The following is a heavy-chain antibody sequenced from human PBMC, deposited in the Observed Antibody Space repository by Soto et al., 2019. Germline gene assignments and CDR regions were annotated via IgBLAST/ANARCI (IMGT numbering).Heavy chain of an antibody. CDR2: IYYSGST. Sequence: SETLSLTCTVSGGSISSGGYYWSWIRQHPGKGLEWIGYIYYSGSTYYNPSLKSRVTISVDTSKNQFSLKLSSVTAADTAVYYCARDGVNYYDSSGYLAFDYWGQGTLVTVSS. V-gene: IGHV4-31*03. CDR1: GGSISSGGYY. D-gene: IGHD3-22*01. CDR3: ARDGVNYYDSSGYLAFDY. J-gene: IGHJ4*02.